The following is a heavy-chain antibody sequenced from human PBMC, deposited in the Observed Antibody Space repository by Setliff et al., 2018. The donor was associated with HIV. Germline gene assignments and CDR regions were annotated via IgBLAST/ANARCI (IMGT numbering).Heavy chain of an antibody. J-gene: IGHJ5*02. V-gene: IGHV4-61*09. Sequence: PSETLSLTCTVSGGSISSGSYYWSWIRQPAGKGLEWIGHIYTSGSTNYNPSLKSRVTISVDTSKNQFSLKLSSVTAADTAIYYCARHRGDSGWFDPWGQGTLVTVSS. CDR1: GGSISSGSYY. CDR3: ARHRGDSGWFDP. D-gene: IGHD6-19*01. CDR2: IYTSGST.